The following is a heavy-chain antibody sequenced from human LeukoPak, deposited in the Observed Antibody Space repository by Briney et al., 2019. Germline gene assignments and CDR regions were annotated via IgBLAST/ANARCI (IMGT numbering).Heavy chain of an antibody. CDR2: ISSSSTYI. CDR1: GFTFSAYT. D-gene: IGHD5-24*01. V-gene: IGHV3-21*01. J-gene: IGHJ4*02. CDR3: AKVGWEATIKTGFDY. Sequence: GGSLRLSCAASGFTFSAYTMNWVRQAPGKGLEWVASISSSSTYIFYADSVKGRFTISRDNAKNSLYLQMNSLRAEDTAVYYCAKVGWEATIKTGFDYWGQGTLVTVSS.